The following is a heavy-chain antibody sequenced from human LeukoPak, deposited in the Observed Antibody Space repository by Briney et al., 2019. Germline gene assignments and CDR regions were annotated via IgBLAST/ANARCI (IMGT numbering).Heavy chain of an antibody. Sequence: QAGGSLRLSCAASGFTFSSYAMSWVRQAPGKGLEWVSAISGSGGSTYYADSVKGRFTISRDNSKNTLYLQMNSLRAEDTAVYYCAKSTFEKGGSYPDYWGQGTLVTVSS. D-gene: IGHD1-26*01. J-gene: IGHJ4*02. CDR2: ISGSGGST. V-gene: IGHV3-23*01. CDR3: AKSTFEKGGSYPDY. CDR1: GFTFSSYA.